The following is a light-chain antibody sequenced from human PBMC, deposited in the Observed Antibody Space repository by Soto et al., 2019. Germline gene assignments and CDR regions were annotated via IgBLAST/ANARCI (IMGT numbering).Light chain of an antibody. V-gene: IGLV2-14*01. CDR1: SSDVGGYNY. CDR3: SSYTSSSTYV. Sequence: QPVLTQPASVSGSPGQSITISCTGTSSDVGGYNYVSWYQQHPGKAPKLMIYEVSYRPSAVSNRFSGSKSGNTASLTISGLQAEDEADYYCSSYTSSSTYVFGTGTKLTVL. CDR2: EVS. J-gene: IGLJ1*01.